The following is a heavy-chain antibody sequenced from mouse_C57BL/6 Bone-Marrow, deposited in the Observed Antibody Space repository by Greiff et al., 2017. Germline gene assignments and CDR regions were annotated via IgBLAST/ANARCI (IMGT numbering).Heavy chain of an antibody. CDR3: ARRGIYYGSREAWFAY. CDR1: GYTFTDYN. J-gene: IGHJ3*01. Sequence: EVQLQQSGPELVKPGASVKIPCKASGYTFTDYNMDWVKQSHGKSLEWIGDINPNNGGTIYNQKFKGKATLTVDKSSSTAYMELRSLTSEDTAGYYCARRGIYYGSREAWFAYWGKGTLVTGSA. CDR2: INPNNGGT. V-gene: IGHV1-18*01. D-gene: IGHD1-1*01.